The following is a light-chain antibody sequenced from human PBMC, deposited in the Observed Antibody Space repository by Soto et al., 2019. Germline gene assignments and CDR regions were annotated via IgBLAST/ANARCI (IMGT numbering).Light chain of an antibody. CDR1: QSVSNNY. CDR2: DAS. J-gene: IGKJ5*01. CDR3: QHFGGTTFT. V-gene: IGKV3-20*01. Sequence: EIVLTQSPGNLSLSPGERATLSCRASQSVSNNYLAWYQQKPGQAPRLLIYDASNRATGIPDRFSGSGSGTHFTLTISRLEPGDFAVYYCQHFGGTTFTFGQGTRLEIK.